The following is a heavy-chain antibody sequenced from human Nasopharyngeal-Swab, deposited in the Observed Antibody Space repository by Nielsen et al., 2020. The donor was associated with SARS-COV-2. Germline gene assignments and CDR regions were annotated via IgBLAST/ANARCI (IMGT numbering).Heavy chain of an antibody. CDR1: GGSISSGGYS. Sequence: SETLSLTCAVSGGSISSGGYSWSWIRQPPGKGLEGMGYIYHSGSTYYNPSLKSRVTISVDRSTHQFSLKLSSVTAADTAVYYCARDFPAAIRDPSHLGYMDVWGKGTTVTVSS. CDR3: ARDFPAAIRDPSHLGYMDV. D-gene: IGHD2-2*02. J-gene: IGHJ6*03. V-gene: IGHV4-30-2*01. CDR2: IYHSGST.